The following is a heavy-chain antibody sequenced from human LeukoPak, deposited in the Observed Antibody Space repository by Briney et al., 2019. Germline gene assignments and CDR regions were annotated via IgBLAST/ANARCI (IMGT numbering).Heavy chain of an antibody. CDR2: MNPNGGTT. D-gene: IGHD1-1*01. Sequence: GASVNVSCKASGYTFCTFDINWVRQSTGQGLEWIGWMNPNGGTTGFAPKFHDRVTMSRDTTINTAYMELSSLRSEETAVYYSARVLGSISHRGQGTLVTVSS. V-gene: IGHV1-8*01. CDR3: ARVLGSISH. CDR1: GYTFCTFD. J-gene: IGHJ4*02.